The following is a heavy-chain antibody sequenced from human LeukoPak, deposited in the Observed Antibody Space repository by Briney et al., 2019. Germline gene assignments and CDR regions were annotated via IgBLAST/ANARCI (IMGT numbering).Heavy chain of an antibody. J-gene: IGHJ4*02. CDR1: GGSVSSADYY. CDR2: ISHSGGT. D-gene: IGHD4-17*01. CDR3: ARGYYGDYYYDY. Sequence: SETLSLTCTVSGGSVSSADYYWTWIRQPPGKGLEWIGYISHSGGTYYNSSLLSRVTISADTSKNQFFLTLGSVTAADTAVYFCARGYYGDYYYDYWGQGTLVTVSS. V-gene: IGHV4-30-2*01.